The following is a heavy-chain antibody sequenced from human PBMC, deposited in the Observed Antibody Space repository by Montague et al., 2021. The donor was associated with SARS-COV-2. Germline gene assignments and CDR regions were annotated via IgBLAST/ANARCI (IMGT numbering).Heavy chain of an antibody. CDR1: GGSISPYY. CDR3: ARWGEYYDSPYYYYAMDV. V-gene: IGHV4-59*12. CDR2: TSYSGST. Sequence: SETLSLTCTGSGGSISPYYWSWIRQSPGKGLEWIGYTSYSGSTDYNPSLKSRVTISIDTSKNQFSLKLSSVTAADTAVYYCARWGEYYDSPYYYYAMDVWGQGTTVTASS. J-gene: IGHJ6*02. D-gene: IGHD3-3*01.